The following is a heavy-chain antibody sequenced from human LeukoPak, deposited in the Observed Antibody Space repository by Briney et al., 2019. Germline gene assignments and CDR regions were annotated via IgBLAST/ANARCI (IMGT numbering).Heavy chain of an antibody. Sequence: SQTLSLTCTVSGGSISSGGYYWSWIRQHPGKGLEWIGFIYYSGSTYYNPSLKSRVTFSVDTSKNQFSLKLSSVNAADTAVYYSARAVYDYIWGSYRFDYWGQGTLVTVSS. CDR1: GGSISSGGYY. V-gene: IGHV4-31*03. CDR2: IYYSGST. D-gene: IGHD3-16*02. J-gene: IGHJ4*02. CDR3: ARAVYDYIWGSYRFDY.